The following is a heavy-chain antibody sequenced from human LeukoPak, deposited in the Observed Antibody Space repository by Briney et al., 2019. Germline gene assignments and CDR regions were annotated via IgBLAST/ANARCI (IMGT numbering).Heavy chain of an antibody. J-gene: IGHJ6*03. CDR1: GFTFSSYA. Sequence: GRSLRLSCAASGFTFSSYAMHWVRQAPGKGLEWVAVISYDGSNKYYSDSVKGRVTISRDNSTNTLYLQMNSLRAEDTAVYYCARGRIAAGPYYYYYMDVRGKGTTVTVSS. D-gene: IGHD6-6*01. CDR2: ISYDGSNK. V-gene: IGHV3-30-3*01. CDR3: ARGRIAAGPYYYYYMDV.